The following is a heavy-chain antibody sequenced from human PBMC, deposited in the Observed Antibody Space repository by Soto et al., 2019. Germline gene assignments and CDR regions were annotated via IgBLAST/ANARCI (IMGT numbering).Heavy chain of an antibody. J-gene: IGHJ5*02. CDR1: GGSISSGGYY. CDR3: ARDLKDYYGHNWFDP. V-gene: IGHV4-31*03. CDR2: IYYSGST. D-gene: IGHD3-10*01. Sequence: PSEPLSLTCTVSGGSISSGGYYWSWIRQHPGKGLEWIGYIYYSGSTYYNPSLKSRVTISVDTSKNQFSLKLSSVTAADTAVYYCARDLKDYYGHNWFDPWGQGTLVTVSS.